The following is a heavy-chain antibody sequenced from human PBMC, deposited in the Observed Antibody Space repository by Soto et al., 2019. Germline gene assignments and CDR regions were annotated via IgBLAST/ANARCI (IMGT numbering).Heavy chain of an antibody. D-gene: IGHD5-12*01. CDR1: GFGFSDYG. CDR2: ISYDGSDK. CDR3: AKDVAAITQFFEN. Sequence: QVQLVESGGGVVQPGRSLTLSCVASGFGFSDYGMHWVRQAPGKGLEWVAIISYDGSDKSYEDSVKGRFTTSRDNSKNTLFLQMNSVRPEDTAVYFCAKDVAAITQFFENWGRGVLVTVSS. V-gene: IGHV3-30*18. J-gene: IGHJ4*02.